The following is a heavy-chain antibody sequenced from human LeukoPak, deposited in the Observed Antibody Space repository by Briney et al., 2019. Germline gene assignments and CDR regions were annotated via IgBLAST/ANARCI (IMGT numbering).Heavy chain of an antibody. CDR2: INPSGGST. CDR3: ARDRGITMILGY. J-gene: IGHJ4*02. V-gene: IGHV1-46*01. CDR1: GYTFTSYY. D-gene: IGHD3-22*01. Sequence: SVKVSCKASGYTFTSYYMHWVRQAPGQGLEWMGIINPSGGSTSYAQKFQGRVTMTRDTSTSTVYMELSSLRSEDTAVYFCARDRGITMILGYWGQGTLVTVSS.